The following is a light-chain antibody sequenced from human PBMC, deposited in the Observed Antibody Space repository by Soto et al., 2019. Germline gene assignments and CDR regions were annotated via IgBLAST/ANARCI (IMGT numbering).Light chain of an antibody. CDR2: AAS. CDR3: QQRDNWPPT. CDR1: QYMTRTY. V-gene: IGKV3D-20*02. J-gene: IGKJ3*01. Sequence: EIVLMQSPGTLSLSPGERATLSCRASQYMTRTYIAWYQQKPGQAPRLLIYAASNRATGIPDKFSGSGSGADYSLTISSLEPEDFAVYYCQQRDNWPPTFGPGTTVDI.